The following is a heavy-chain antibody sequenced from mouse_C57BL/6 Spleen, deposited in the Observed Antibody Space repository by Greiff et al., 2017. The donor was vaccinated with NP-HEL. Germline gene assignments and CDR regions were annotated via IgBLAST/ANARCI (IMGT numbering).Heavy chain of an antibody. V-gene: IGHV1-18*01. CDR2: INPNNGGT. CDR1: GYTFTDYN. J-gene: IGHJ3*01. CDR3: ARRGYGYDEENAWFAY. D-gene: IGHD2-2*01. Sequence: VQLQQSGPELVKPGASVKIPCKASGYTFTDYNMDWVKQSHGKSLEWIGDINPNNGGTIYNQKFKDKATLTVDKSSSTAYMQLSSLTSEDSAVYYCARRGYGYDEENAWFAYWGQGTLVTVSA.